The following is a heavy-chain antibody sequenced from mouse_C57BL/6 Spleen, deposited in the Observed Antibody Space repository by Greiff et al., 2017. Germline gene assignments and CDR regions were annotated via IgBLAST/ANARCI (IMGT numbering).Heavy chain of an antibody. V-gene: IGHV1-53*01. D-gene: IGHD4-1*01. J-gene: IGHJ1*03. CDR1: GYTFTSYW. Sequence: QVHVKQPGTELVKPGASVKLSCKASGYTFTSYWMHWVKQRPGQGLEWIGNINPSNGGTNYNEKFKSKATLTVDKSSSTAYMQLSSLTSEDSAVYYCARSLNWDWYFDVWGTGTTVTVSS. CDR3: ARSLNWDWYFDV. CDR2: INPSNGGT.